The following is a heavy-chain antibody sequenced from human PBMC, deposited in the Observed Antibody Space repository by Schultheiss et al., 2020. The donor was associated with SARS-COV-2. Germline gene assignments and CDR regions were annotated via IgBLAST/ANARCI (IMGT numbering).Heavy chain of an antibody. CDR2: ISYDGSNK. J-gene: IGHJ4*02. CDR1: GFTFSSYA. CDR3: ARGWYSSSWFDY. D-gene: IGHD6-13*01. Sequence: GGSLRLSCAASGFTFSSYAMHWVRQAPGKGLEWVAVISYDGSNKYYADSVKGRFTISRDNSKNTLYLQMNSLRAEDTAVYYCARGWYSSSWFDYWGQGTLVTVSS. V-gene: IGHV3-30*01.